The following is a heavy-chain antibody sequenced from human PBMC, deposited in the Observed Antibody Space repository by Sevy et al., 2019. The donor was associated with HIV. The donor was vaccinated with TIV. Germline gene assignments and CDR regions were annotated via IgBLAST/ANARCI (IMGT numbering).Heavy chain of an antibody. D-gene: IGHD3-22*01. CDR3: ATTKDYYESSGSPFDY. Sequence: ASVKVSCKVSGYRLSQLSMHWVRQAPGKGLEWMGSFDPEDDETIYSQNFQGRVAMTEDTSTDTAYMELSTLRSEDTAVYYCATTKDYYESSGSPFDYWGQRTLVTVSS. V-gene: IGHV1-24*01. J-gene: IGHJ4*02. CDR1: GYRLSQLS. CDR2: FDPEDDET.